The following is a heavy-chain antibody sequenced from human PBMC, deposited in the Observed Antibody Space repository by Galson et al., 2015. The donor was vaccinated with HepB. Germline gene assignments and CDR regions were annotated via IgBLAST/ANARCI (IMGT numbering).Heavy chain of an antibody. CDR3: TTLGSSWYNTFDY. J-gene: IGHJ4*02. CDR2: IKQDGSEI. Sequence: SLRLSCTVSEFTFGCCAMSWVRQAPGKGLEWVANIKQDGSEIYYVDSVKGRFTISRDNSKNTLYLQMNSLKTEDTAVYYCTTLGSSWYNTFDYWGQGTLVTVSS. D-gene: IGHD6-13*01. CDR1: EFTFGCCA. V-gene: IGHV3-7*03.